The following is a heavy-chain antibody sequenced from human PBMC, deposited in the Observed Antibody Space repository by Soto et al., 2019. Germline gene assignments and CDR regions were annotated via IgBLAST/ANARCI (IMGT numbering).Heavy chain of an antibody. CDR2: IKSKTDGGTT. D-gene: IGHD3-22*01. Sequence: PVGSLRLSCAASGFTFSNAWMSWVRQAPGKGLEWVGRIKSKTDGGTTDYAAPVKGRFTISRDDSKNTLYLQMNSLKTEDTTVYYCTTDPYYDSSGYYPFDYWGQGTLVTVSS. V-gene: IGHV3-15*01. CDR3: TTDPYYDSSGYYPFDY. CDR1: GFTFSNAW. J-gene: IGHJ4*02.